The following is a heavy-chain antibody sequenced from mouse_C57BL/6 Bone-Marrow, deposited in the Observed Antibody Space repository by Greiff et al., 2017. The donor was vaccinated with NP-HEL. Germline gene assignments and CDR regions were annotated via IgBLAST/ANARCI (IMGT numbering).Heavy chain of an antibody. Sequence: DVMLVESGGDLVKPGGSLKLSCAASGFTFSSYGMAWVRQTPDKRLEWVATISSGGSCTYYPDSVKGRFTISRDNAKNTLYLQMRSMKSEDTAMYYCAGPYDYDVAWFAYWGQGTLVTVSA. J-gene: IGHJ3*01. CDR2: ISSGGSCT. D-gene: IGHD2-4*01. CDR3: AGPYDYDVAWFAY. V-gene: IGHV5-6*02. CDR1: GFTFSSYG.